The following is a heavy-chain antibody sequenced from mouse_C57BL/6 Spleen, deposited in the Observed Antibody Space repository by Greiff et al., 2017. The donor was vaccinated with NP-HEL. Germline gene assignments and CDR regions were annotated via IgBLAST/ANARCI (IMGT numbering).Heavy chain of an antibody. Sequence: QVQLQQPGAELVRPGSSVKLSCKASGYTFTSYWMDWVKQRPGQGLEWIGNIYPSDSETHYNQKFKDKATLTVDKSSSTAYMQLSSLTSEDSAVYYCARRLGNYYDMDYWGQGTSVTVSS. V-gene: IGHV1-61*01. D-gene: IGHD3-2*02. J-gene: IGHJ4*01. CDR3: ARRLGNYYDMDY. CDR1: GYTFTSYW. CDR2: IYPSDSET.